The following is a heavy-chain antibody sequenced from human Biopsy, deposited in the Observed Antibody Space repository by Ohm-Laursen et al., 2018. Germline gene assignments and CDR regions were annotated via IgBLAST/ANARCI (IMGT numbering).Heavy chain of an antibody. CDR1: GGSISSGGSY. CDR2: IFNSANT. V-gene: IGHV4-31*01. J-gene: IGHJ5*02. D-gene: IGHD3-22*01. Sequence: SQTLSLTCVVSGGSISSGGSYWSWIRKRPGKGLAWIGYIFNSANTYYNPSIKNLITISGDTSKNQFSLKLNSVTAADTAVDYCARGDYFDSNGYFWFDPWGQGTLVTVSS. CDR3: ARGDYFDSNGYFWFDP.